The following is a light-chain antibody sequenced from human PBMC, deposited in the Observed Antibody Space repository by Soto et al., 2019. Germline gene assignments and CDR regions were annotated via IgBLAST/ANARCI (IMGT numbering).Light chain of an antibody. Sequence: QSVQTQPPSVSGAPGQRVTISCTKSSSNIGAGYDVHWYQQLPGTAPKLLIYGNSNRPSGVPDRFSGSKSGTSASLAITGLQAEDEADYYCQSYDSSLSGWVFGGGTKLTVL. CDR3: QSYDSSLSGWV. CDR2: GNS. CDR1: SSNIGAGYD. J-gene: IGLJ3*02. V-gene: IGLV1-40*01.